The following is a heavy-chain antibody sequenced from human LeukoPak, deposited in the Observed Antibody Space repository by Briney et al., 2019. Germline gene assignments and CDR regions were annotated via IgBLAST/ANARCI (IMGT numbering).Heavy chain of an antibody. D-gene: IGHD4-17*01. Sequence: GGSLRLSCAASGFTFSSYAMHWVRQAPGKGLEWVAVISYDGSNKYYADSVKGRFTISSDNSKNTLYLQMNSLRAEDTAVYYCATTTVTTNHFDYWGQGTLVTVSS. CDR3: ATTTVTTNHFDY. V-gene: IGHV3-30-3*01. CDR2: ISYDGSNK. J-gene: IGHJ4*02. CDR1: GFTFSSYA.